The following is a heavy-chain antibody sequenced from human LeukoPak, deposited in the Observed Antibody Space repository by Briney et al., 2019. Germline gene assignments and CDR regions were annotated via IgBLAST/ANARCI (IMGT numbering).Heavy chain of an antibody. CDR1: GDSVSSNSVT. CDR2: TCYRSTWYN. Sequence: SQTLSLTCAISGDSVSSNSVTWNWIRQSPSRGLEWLGRTCYRSTWYNDYAVSVRGRITVNPDTSKNQFSLHLNSVTPEDTAVYYCARRLAQYDCFDPWGQGILVTVSS. V-gene: IGHV6-1*01. D-gene: IGHD3-9*01. CDR3: ARRLAQYDCFDP. J-gene: IGHJ5*02.